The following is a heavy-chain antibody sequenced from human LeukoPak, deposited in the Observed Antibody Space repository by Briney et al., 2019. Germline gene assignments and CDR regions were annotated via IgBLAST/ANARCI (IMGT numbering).Heavy chain of an antibody. Sequence: PSETLSLTCTVSDDSITMYYWTWIRQPPGKGLEWIGYVDHTGSTNFNPSLNGRVSISRDTSKNLFSLRLRSVTAADTAVYFCARGRVSSSTWFSTYYYYFYMDVWGKGTTVTVSS. CDR2: VDHTGST. D-gene: IGHD3-10*01. CDR1: DDSITMYY. J-gene: IGHJ6*03. CDR3: ARGRVSSSTWFSTYYYYFYMDV. V-gene: IGHV4-59*01.